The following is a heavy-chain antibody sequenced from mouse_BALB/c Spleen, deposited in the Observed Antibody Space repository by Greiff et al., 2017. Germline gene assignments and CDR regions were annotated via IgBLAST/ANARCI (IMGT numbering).Heavy chain of an antibody. CDR2: ISSGSSTI. CDR3: ARATATDY. D-gene: IGHD1-2*01. J-gene: IGHJ2*01. V-gene: IGHV5-17*02. CDR1: GFTFSSFG. Sequence: DVKLVESGGGLVQPGGSRKLSCAASGFTFSSFGMHWVRQAPEKGLEWVAYISSGSSTIYYADTVKGRFTISRDNPKNTLFLQMTSLRSEDTAMYYCARATATDYWGQGTTLTVSS.